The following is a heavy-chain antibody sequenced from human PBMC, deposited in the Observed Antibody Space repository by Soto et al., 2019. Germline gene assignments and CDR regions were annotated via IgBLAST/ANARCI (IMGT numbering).Heavy chain of an antibody. CDR3: ARGDRNFAPAHPAEFDY. Sequence: QVQLQESGPGLVKPSETLSLTCTVSGGSVSSGSYYWSWIRQPPGKGLEWIGHIYYSGSTNYNPSLKSRVTISVDTSKNQFSLKVTSVTAADTAVYYCARGDRNFAPAHPAEFDYWGQGTLVTVSS. CDR1: GGSVSSGSYY. V-gene: IGHV4-61*01. D-gene: IGHD2-2*01. J-gene: IGHJ4*02. CDR2: IYYSGST.